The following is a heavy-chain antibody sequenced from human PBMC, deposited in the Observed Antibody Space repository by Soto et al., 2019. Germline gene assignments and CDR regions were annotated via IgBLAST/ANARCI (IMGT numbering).Heavy chain of an antibody. CDR1: GYTFTSYY. V-gene: IGHV1-46*01. Sequence: QVQLVQSGAEVKKPGASVKVSCKASGYTFTSYYMHWVRQAPGQGLEWMGIINLSGGSTSYAQKFQGRVTMTRDTSTSTVYMELSSLRSEDTAVYYCAREVTAAVSANNAGENNWFDPWGQGTLVTVSS. CDR2: INLSGGST. J-gene: IGHJ5*02. CDR3: AREVTAAVSANNAGENNWFDP. D-gene: IGHD6-13*01.